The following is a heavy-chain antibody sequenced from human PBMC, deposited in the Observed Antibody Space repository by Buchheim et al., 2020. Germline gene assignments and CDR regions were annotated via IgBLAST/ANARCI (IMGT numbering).Heavy chain of an antibody. D-gene: IGHD3-3*01. CDR1: GFTFSSYW. CDR2: IKQDGSEK. CDR3: ARESWEWSHNLYYYYYGMDV. Sequence: EVQLVESGGGLVQPGGSLRLSCAASGFTFSSYWMSWVRQAPGKGLEWVANIKQDGSEKYYVDSVKGRFTISRDNAKNSLYLQMNSLRAEDTAVYYCARESWEWSHNLYYYYYGMDVWGQGTT. J-gene: IGHJ6*02. V-gene: IGHV3-7*01.